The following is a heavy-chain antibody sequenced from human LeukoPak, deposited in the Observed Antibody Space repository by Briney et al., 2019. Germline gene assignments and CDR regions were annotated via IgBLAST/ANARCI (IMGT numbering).Heavy chain of an antibody. CDR1: GFTFSNYA. D-gene: IGHD6-19*01. Sequence: GGSLRLSCAASGFTFSNYAMQWVRQAPGKGLEWLAVISNDGRNKFYVDSVKGRFTISRDNSKKMTFLQMNSLRAEDTAIYYCAKDGGRTVAGTFDFWGQGTLVAVSS. J-gene: IGHJ4*02. V-gene: IGHV3-30*04. CDR2: ISNDGRNK. CDR3: AKDGGRTVAGTFDF.